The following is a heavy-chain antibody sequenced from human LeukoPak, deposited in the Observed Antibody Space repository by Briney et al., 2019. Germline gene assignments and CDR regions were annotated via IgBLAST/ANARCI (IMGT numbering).Heavy chain of an antibody. J-gene: IGHJ4*02. CDR2: INHSGST. CDR3: ARAIAPFDY. D-gene: IGHD3-22*01. CDR1: GGSFSGYY. Sequence: SETLSLTCAVYGGSFSGYYWSWIRQPPGKGLEWIGEINHSGSTNYNPSLKSRVTISVDTSKNQFSLKLSSVTAADTAVYYCARAIAPFDYWGQGTLVTVSS. V-gene: IGHV4-34*01.